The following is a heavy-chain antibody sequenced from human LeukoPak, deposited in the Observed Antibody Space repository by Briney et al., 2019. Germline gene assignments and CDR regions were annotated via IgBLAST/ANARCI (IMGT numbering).Heavy chain of an antibody. J-gene: IGHJ4*02. CDR1: GGSISSHY. Sequence: SETLSLTCTVSGGSISSHYWSWIRQTPGKGLEWIGYIYYSGSTNYNPSLKSRVTISVDTSKNQFSLKLSSVTAADTAVYYCARESPDYGDYFDYWGQGTLVTVSS. CDR2: IYYSGST. D-gene: IGHD4-17*01. V-gene: IGHV4-59*11. CDR3: ARESPDYGDYFDY.